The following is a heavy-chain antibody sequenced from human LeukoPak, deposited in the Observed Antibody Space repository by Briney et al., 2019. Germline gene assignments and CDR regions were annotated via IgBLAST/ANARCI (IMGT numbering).Heavy chain of an antibody. V-gene: IGHV4-59*01. CDR3: ARGRLGGSGSYYNVLDY. J-gene: IGHJ4*02. D-gene: IGHD3-10*01. CDR1: GGSISSYY. Sequence: SEPLSLTCTVSGGSISSYYWSWIRQPPGKGLEWIGYISYSGSTNYNPSLKSRVTISVDTSRNQFSLKLSSVTAADTAVYYCARGRLGGSGSYYNVLDYWGQGTLVTVSS. CDR2: ISYSGST.